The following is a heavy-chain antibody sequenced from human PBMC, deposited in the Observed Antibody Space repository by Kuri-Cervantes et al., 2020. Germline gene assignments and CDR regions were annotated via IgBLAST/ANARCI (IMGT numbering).Heavy chain of an antibody. CDR2: ISYDGSNK. Sequence: GGSLRLSCAASGFTVSSNYMSWVRQAPGKGLEWVAVISYDGSNKYYADSVKGRFTISRDNSKNTLYLQMNSLRAEDTAVYYCAKETTGYSYGNLDYWGQGTLVTVSS. V-gene: IGHV3-30*18. CDR1: GFTVSSNY. J-gene: IGHJ4*02. D-gene: IGHD5-18*01. CDR3: AKETTGYSYGNLDY.